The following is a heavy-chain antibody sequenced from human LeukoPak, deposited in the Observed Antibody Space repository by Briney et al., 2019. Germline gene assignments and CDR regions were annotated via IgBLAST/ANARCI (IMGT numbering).Heavy chain of an antibody. J-gene: IGHJ4*02. CDR3: SREGEDDFWSAFDY. CDR1: GFTFSSFA. D-gene: IGHD3-3*01. CDR2: ISDDGSNK. V-gene: IGHV3-30*01. Sequence: GGSLRLSCAASGFTFSSFAMHWVRQAPGKGLEWVAVISDDGSNKHYADSLKDRFTISRDNFKNTLYLQMNSLRGEDTAVYYCSREGEDDFWSAFDYWGQGTLVTVSS.